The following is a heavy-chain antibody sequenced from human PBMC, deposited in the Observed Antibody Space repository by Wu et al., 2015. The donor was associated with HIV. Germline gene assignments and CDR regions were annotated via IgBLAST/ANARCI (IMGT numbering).Heavy chain of an antibody. CDR1: GYSFPAYY. CDR2: INPNSGAA. V-gene: IGHV1-2*02. CDR3: AAGIQSGGANY. Sequence: QVQLVQSGAEVKRPGSSVKVSCKTSGYSFPAYYIHWVRQAPGQGLEWMGRINPNSGAADSAEKFQGRVTMTRDTAISMAYLELTWLRLDDTAVYYCAAGIQSGGANYWGQGTRVTVAS. D-gene: IGHD2-21*01. J-gene: IGHJ4*02.